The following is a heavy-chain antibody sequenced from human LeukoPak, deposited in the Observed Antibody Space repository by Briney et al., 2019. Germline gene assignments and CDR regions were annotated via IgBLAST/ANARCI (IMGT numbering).Heavy chain of an antibody. J-gene: IGHJ5*02. CDR1: GGSISSYY. CDR3: ARTIFGVFFDP. CDR2: IYYSGST. D-gene: IGHD3-3*01. V-gene: IGHV4-59*01. Sequence: TSETLSLTFTVSGGSISSYYWSWIRQPPGKGLEWIGYIYYSGSTNYNPSLKSRVTISVDTSKNQFSLKLSSVTAADTAVYYCARTIFGVFFDPWGQGTLVTVSS.